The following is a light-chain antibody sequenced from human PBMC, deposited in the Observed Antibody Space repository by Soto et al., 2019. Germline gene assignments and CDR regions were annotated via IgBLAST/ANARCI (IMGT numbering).Light chain of an antibody. V-gene: IGLV2-14*01. CDR1: SSDVGGYNY. Sequence: QSALTQPASVSGSPGQSITISCTGTSSDVGGYNYVSWYQQHPGKAPKLMIYEVSNRPSGVSNRFSGSKSGNTASLTISGLRVEDESHYYCSSYTSDTTVLFGGGTKLTVL. CDR2: EVS. J-gene: IGLJ2*01. CDR3: SSYTSDTTVL.